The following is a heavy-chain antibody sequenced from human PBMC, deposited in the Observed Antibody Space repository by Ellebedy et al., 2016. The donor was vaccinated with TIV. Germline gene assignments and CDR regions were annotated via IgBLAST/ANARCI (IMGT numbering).Heavy chain of an antibody. CDR2: IWYDGSNK. Sequence: GESLKISCAASGFTFSSYGMHWVRQAPGKGLEWVAVIWYDGSNKYYADSVKGRFTISRDNSKNTLYLQMNSLRAEDTAVYYCAREGRTFDYWGQGTLVTVSS. CDR1: GFTFSSYG. CDR3: AREGRTFDY. V-gene: IGHV3-33*01. J-gene: IGHJ4*02.